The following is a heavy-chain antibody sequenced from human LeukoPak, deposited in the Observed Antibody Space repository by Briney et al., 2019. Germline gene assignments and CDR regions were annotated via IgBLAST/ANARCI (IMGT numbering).Heavy chain of an antibody. Sequence: SETLSLTCTVSGGSISSYYWSWIRQPPGKGLAWVGYIYYSGSTNYNPSLKSRVTISVDTSKNQFSLKLSSVTAADTAVYYCATSGLLGTWFDPWGQGTLVTVSS. V-gene: IGHV4-59*01. J-gene: IGHJ5*02. CDR1: GGSISSYY. CDR3: ATSGLLGTWFDP. D-gene: IGHD7-27*01. CDR2: IYYSGST.